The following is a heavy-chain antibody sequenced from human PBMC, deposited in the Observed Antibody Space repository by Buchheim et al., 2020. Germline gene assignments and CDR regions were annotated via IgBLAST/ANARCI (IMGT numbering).Heavy chain of an antibody. J-gene: IGHJ4*02. D-gene: IGHD3-22*01. Sequence: QVQLVQSGGEVKQPGASVKVSCKASGYTFTTYGITWVRQAPGQGLEWLGWISADNGRTNYAEKVQGRVTMTTDTSTSTAYLELTNLTSDDMAVYYCARGSVTVDYWGKGTL. V-gene: IGHV1-18*03. CDR1: GYTFTTYG. CDR2: ISADNGRT. CDR3: ARGSVTVDY.